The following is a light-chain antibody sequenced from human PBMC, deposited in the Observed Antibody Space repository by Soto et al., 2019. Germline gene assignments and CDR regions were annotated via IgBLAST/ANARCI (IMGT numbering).Light chain of an antibody. J-gene: IGKJ4*01. CDR2: ATS. Sequence: DVQMTQSPSSLSAFVGDRVTITCRASQGIAPYLAWFQQKPGKVPKLLIYATSTLQSGVPSRFSGSGSGTDFTLTGTSLQPKDVGTYYCQKYNSGPLSFGGGTKVEIK. CDR1: QGIAPY. V-gene: IGKV1-27*01. CDR3: QKYNSGPLS.